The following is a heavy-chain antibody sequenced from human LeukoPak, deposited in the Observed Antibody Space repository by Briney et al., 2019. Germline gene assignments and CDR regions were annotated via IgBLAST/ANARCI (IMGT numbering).Heavy chain of an antibody. CDR3: AREPHRYCSSTSCLTIPGRSNWFDP. CDR2: ISSSGSTI. D-gene: IGHD2-2*01. J-gene: IGHJ5*02. V-gene: IGHV3-11*04. CDR1: GFTSRFSFSDYY. Sequence: GGSLRLSCAASGFTSRFSFSDYYMSWIRQAPGKGLEWVSYISSSGSTIYYADSVKGRFTISRDNAKNSLYLQMNSLRAEDTAVYYCAREPHRYCSSTSCLTIPGRSNWFDPWGQGTLVTVSS.